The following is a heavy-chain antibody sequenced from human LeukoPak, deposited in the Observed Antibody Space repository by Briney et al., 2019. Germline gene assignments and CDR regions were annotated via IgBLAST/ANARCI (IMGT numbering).Heavy chain of an antibody. J-gene: IGHJ6*03. V-gene: IGHV3-23*01. CDR3: AKNGDRGAYCSGGSCYPYYYYYMDV. D-gene: IGHD2-15*01. CDR1: GFTFSDYY. CDR2: ISGSGGTT. Sequence: GGSLRLSCAASGFTFSDYYMSWIRQAPGKGLEWVSYISGSGGTTYYADSVKGRFTISRDNSKNTLYLQMNSLRAEDTAIYYCAKNGDRGAYCSGGSCYPYYYYYMDVWGKGTTVTISS.